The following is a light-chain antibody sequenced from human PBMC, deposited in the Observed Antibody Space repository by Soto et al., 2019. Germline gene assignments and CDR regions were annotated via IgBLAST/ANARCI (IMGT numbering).Light chain of an antibody. J-gene: IGLJ3*02. V-gene: IGLV1-40*01. CDR1: SSNIGAGYD. CDR3: QSYDSSRSGWV. CDR2: GNS. Sequence: QSVLTQPPSVSGAPGQRVTISCTGSSSNIGAGYDVHWYQQLPGTAPKLLIYGNSNRPSGVPDRFSGSKSGTAPSLAITGLQAEAEAHYYSQSYDSSRSGWVFGGGTKVTVL.